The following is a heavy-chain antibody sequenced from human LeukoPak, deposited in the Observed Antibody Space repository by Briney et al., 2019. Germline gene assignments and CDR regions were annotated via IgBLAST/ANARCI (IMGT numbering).Heavy chain of an antibody. CDR2: IIPIFGTA. D-gene: IGHD3-22*01. J-gene: IGHJ1*01. CDR3: AGGGHYDSSGYHLSEYFQH. V-gene: IGHV1-69*05. Sequence: ASVKVSCKASGGTFSSYAISWVGQAPGQGLEWMGGIIPIFGTANYAQRFQGRVTITTDESTSTACMELSSLRSGDTAVYYCAGGGHYDSSGYHLSEYFQHWGQGTLVTVSS. CDR1: GGTFSSYA.